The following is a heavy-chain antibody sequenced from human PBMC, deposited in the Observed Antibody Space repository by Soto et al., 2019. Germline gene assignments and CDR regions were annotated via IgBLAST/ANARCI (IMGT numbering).Heavy chain of an antibody. Sequence: SGPTLVKPTQTLTLTCTFSGFSLSTSGVGVGWIRQPPGKALEWLALIYWDDDKRYSPSLKSRLTITKDTSKNQVVLTMTNMDPVDTATYYCAKTKHCSSTSCYVRYDYWGQGTLVTVSS. J-gene: IGHJ4*02. V-gene: IGHV2-5*02. CDR2: IYWDDDK. D-gene: IGHD2-2*01. CDR3: AKTKHCSSTSCYVRYDY. CDR1: GFSLSTSGVG.